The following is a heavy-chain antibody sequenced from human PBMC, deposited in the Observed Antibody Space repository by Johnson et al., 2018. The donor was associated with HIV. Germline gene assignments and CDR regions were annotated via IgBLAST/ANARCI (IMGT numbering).Heavy chain of an antibody. D-gene: IGHD1-26*01. V-gene: IGHV3-30*03. Sequence: QVQLVESGGGVVQPGRSLRLSCEASGFTFSTYAMHWVRQAPGKGLEWVVVISSDGSSEYYADSVKGRFAVSRDNSRNTLYLQRNSLRAEDTAVYYCARTVGVGATFDAFDIWGQGTMVTVSS. CDR2: ISSDGSSE. J-gene: IGHJ3*02. CDR3: ARTVGVGATFDAFDI. CDR1: GFTFSTYA.